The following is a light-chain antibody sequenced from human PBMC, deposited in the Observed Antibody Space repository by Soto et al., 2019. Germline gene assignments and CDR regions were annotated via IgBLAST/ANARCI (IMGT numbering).Light chain of an antibody. CDR1: TSNIGSNY. V-gene: IGLV1-47*01. J-gene: IGLJ1*01. CDR3: ATWDDSLNGFYV. CDR2: RNN. Sequence: SVLPQPPSASGTPGQGVTISCSGSTSNIGSNYVYWYQQLPGTAPKLLIYRNNQRPSGVPDRFSGSKSGTSASLAISGLRSDDEADYFCATWDDSLNGFYVFGTGTKV.